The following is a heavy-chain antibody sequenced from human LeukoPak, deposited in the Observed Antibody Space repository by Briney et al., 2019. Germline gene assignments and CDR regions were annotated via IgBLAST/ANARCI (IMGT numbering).Heavy chain of an antibody. CDR1: GFSFSNYD. CDR3: ARDPMLDAVVVAVTQRWFDP. D-gene: IGHD2-15*01. J-gene: IGHJ5*02. V-gene: IGHV3-48*04. Sequence: GGSLRLSCEASGFSFSNYDMNWVRQAPGKGLEWISFINSGGSSTFYADSVKGRFTISRDNAKNSLYLQMNSLRAEDTAVYYCARDPMLDAVVVAVTQRWFDPWGQGAPVTVSS. CDR2: INSGGSST.